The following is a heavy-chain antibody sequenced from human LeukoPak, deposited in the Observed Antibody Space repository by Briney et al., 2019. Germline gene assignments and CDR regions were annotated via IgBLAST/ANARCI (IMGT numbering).Heavy chain of an antibody. CDR1: GYTFTGYY. J-gene: IGHJ4*02. D-gene: IGHD2-15*01. V-gene: IGHV1-2*02. Sequence: GASVKVSCKASGYTFTGYYIHWVRQAPGQGLEWMGFINPKTGGTSYAQKFQARVTMTRDTSISTAYMELSGLRSDDTAVYYCARHLGGYCSGGSCSVAGTGLDYWGQGTLVTVSS. CDR3: ARHLGGYCSGGSCSVAGTGLDY. CDR2: INPKTGGT.